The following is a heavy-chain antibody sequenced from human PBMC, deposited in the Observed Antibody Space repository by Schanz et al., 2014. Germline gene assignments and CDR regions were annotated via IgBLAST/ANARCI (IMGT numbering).Heavy chain of an antibody. Sequence: VQLVDSGGGLVKPGGSLRLSCLASGFAFSSYGMNWLRQAPGKGLEWVSVIGVDGTTIYYADSVKGRFTISRDNAKNSLYLEMNSLRAEDTALYYCARDRRNADLDYWGQGTLVTVSS. CDR2: IGVDGTTI. D-gene: IGHD1-1*01. J-gene: IGHJ4*02. CDR1: GFAFSSYG. CDR3: ARDRRNADLDY. V-gene: IGHV3-48*01.